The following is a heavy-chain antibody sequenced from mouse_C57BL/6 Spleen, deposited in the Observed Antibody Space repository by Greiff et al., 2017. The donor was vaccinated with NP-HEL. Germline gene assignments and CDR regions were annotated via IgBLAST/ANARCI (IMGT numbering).Heavy chain of an antibody. Sequence: QVQLQQSGPELVKPGASVKISCKASGYAFSSSWMNWVKQRPGKGLEWIGRIYPGDGDTNYNGKFKGKATLTADTSSSTAYMQLSSLTSEDSAVDFCARRTTVAYWYFDVWGTGTTVTVSS. CDR3: ARRTTVAYWYFDV. V-gene: IGHV1-82*01. D-gene: IGHD1-1*01. J-gene: IGHJ1*03. CDR2: IYPGDGDT. CDR1: GYAFSSSW.